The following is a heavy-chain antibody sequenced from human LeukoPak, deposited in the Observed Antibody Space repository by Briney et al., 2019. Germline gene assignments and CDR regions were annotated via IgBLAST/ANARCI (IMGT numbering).Heavy chain of an antibody. D-gene: IGHD2-2*01. CDR1: GGSISSGDYY. Sequence: SETLSLTCTVSGGSISSGDYYWSWIRQPPGKGLEWIGYIYYSGSTYYNPSLKSRVTISVDTSKNQFSLKLSSVTAADTAVYYCARGRKDIVVVPAAPNYYYYYMDVWGKGTTVTVSS. J-gene: IGHJ6*03. V-gene: IGHV4-30-4*02. CDR3: ARGRKDIVVVPAAPNYYYYYMDV. CDR2: IYYSGST.